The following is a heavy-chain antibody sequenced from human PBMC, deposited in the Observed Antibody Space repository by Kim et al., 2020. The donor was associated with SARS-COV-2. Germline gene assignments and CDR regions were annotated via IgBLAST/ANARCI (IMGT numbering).Heavy chain of an antibody. CDR1: GFTFSNAW. CDR2: IKSKTDGGTT. D-gene: IGHD3-16*02. J-gene: IGHJ6*02. CDR3: TTRSNSFRGGYYYGMDV. Sequence: GGSLRLSCAASGFTFSNAWMSWVRQAPGKGLEWVGRIKSKTDGGTTDYAAPVKGRFTISRDDSKNTLYLQMNSLKTEDTAVYYCTTRSNSFRGGYYYGMDVWGQGTTVTVSS. V-gene: IGHV3-15*01.